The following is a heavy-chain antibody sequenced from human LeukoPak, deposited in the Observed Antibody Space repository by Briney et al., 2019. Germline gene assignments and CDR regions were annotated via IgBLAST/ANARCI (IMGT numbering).Heavy chain of an antibody. J-gene: IGHJ6*03. Sequence: ASVKVPCRASGYSFSSYDINWVRQAPGQGLEWMGWMSPNSGDTDFAQKFQGRVIMTRNPSISTAYMGLNSLGSEDTAVCYCARGRHPDLDYDYCMDVWGKGTTVTVSS. CDR3: ARGRHPDLDYDYCMDV. D-gene: IGHD3/OR15-3a*01. CDR1: GYSFSSYD. V-gene: IGHV1-8*01. CDR2: MSPNSGDT.